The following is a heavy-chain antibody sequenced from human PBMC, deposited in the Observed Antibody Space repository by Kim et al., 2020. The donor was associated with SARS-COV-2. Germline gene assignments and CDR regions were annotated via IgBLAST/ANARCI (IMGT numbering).Heavy chain of an antibody. CDR2: I. V-gene: IGHV3-21*06. Sequence: IYDADSVTGRFTIARDDATNSLFLQMNSLRAEDTATYYCARVDGSGTYTLDYWGQGTRVTVSS. D-gene: IGHD3-10*01. CDR3: ARVDGSGTYTLDY. J-gene: IGHJ4*02.